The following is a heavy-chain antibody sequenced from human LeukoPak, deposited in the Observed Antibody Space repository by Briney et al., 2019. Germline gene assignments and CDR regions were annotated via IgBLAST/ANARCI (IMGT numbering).Heavy chain of an antibody. CDR2: IYYSGST. CDR1: GGFISSSSYY. Sequence: KPSETLSLTCTVSGGFISSSSYYWGWIRQPPGKGLEWIGRIYYSGSTYYNPSLKSRVTISVDTSTTQFSLKLSSVTAADTAVYYSARRHRITMVRGGRNGGIDYCGQGCLVTVYS. V-gene: IGHV4-39*01. D-gene: IGHD3-10*01. CDR3: ARRHRITMVRGGRNGGIDY. J-gene: IGHJ4*02.